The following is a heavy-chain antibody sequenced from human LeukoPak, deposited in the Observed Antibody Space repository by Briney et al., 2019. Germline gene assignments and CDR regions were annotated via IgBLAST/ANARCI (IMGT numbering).Heavy chain of an antibody. CDR2: IYYSGST. D-gene: IGHD5-18*01. Sequence: SETLSLTCTVSGGSISSYYWSWIRQPPGKGLEWIGYIYYSGSTNYNPSLKSRVTISVDTSKNQFSLKLSSVTAADTAVYYCASSLEDTALVTPHYWGQGTLVTVSS. CDR3: ASSLEDTALVTPHY. J-gene: IGHJ4*02. CDR1: GGSISSYY. V-gene: IGHV4-59*01.